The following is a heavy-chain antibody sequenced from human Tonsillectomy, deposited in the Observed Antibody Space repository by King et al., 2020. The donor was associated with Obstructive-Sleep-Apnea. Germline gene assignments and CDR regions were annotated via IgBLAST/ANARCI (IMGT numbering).Heavy chain of an antibody. Sequence: VQLVESGGGLVQPGGSLRLSCAASGFSFSSYSMNWVRQAPGKGLEWLSYISSSSSTIYSADSLNGRFTISRDNAKNSLFLQMNSLRAEDTAVYYCARDHFGDYSSLDYWGQGTLVTVSS. CDR3: ARDHFGDYSSLDY. CDR1: GFSFSSYS. V-gene: IGHV3-48*04. D-gene: IGHD4-17*01. J-gene: IGHJ4*02. CDR2: ISSSSSTI.